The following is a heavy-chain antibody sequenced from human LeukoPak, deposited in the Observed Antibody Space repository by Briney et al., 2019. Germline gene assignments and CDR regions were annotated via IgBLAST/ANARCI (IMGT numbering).Heavy chain of an antibody. J-gene: IGHJ4*02. V-gene: IGHV3-23*01. CDR2: ISGSGGST. CDR1: GFTFSSYA. Sequence: PGGSLRLSCAASGFTFSSYAMSWVRQAPGKGLEWVSTISGSGGSTSHADSVKGRFTISRDNSKNTLYLQMNSLRAEDTAVYYCARGRPGGSRRYFDWFRIPPSDYWGQGTLVTVSS. CDR3: ARGRPGGSRRYFDWFRIPPSDY. D-gene: IGHD3-9*01.